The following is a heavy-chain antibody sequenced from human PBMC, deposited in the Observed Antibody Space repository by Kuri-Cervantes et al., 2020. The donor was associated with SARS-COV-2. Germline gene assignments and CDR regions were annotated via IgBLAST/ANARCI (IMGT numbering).Heavy chain of an antibody. CDR1: GFTFSSYS. CDR2: INSGSSTI. D-gene: IGHD6-19*01. V-gene: IGHV3-48*01. CDR3: TLAVAAAV. Sequence: LSLTCAASGFTFSSYSMNWVRQAPGKGLEWVSYINSGSSTIYYADSVKGRFTISRDNAKNSLYLQMNSLRAEDTAVYYCTLAVAAAVWGQGTLVTVPQ. J-gene: IGHJ4*02.